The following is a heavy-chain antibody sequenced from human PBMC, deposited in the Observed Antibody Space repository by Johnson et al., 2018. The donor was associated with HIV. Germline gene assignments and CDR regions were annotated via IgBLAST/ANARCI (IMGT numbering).Heavy chain of an antibody. V-gene: IGHV3-66*01. CDR1: GFTVSSYY. Sequence: VQLVESGGGLVQPGGSLRLSCAASGFTVSSYYMTWVRQAPGKGLEWVSVLFSVGTTYYADSVKGRFTISRDNSKNTLYLQMNSLRAEDTAVYYCARYSGSYLPDAFDIWGQGTMVTVSS. D-gene: IGHD1-26*01. CDR3: ARYSGSYLPDAFDI. J-gene: IGHJ3*02. CDR2: LFSVGTT.